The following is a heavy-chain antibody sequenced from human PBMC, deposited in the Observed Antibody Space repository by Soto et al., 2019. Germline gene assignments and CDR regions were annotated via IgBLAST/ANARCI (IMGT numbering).Heavy chain of an antibody. J-gene: IGHJ6*02. D-gene: IGHD4-17*01. CDR2: ISGSGGST. V-gene: IGHV3-23*01. Sequence: GGSLRLSCAASGFTFSSYAMSWVRQAPGKGLEWVSAISGSGGSTYYADSVKGRFTISRDNSKNTLYLQMNSLRAEDTAVYYCAKDKGYGDGYYYYGMDVWGQGTTVTVSS. CDR1: GFTFSSYA. CDR3: AKDKGYGDGYYYYGMDV.